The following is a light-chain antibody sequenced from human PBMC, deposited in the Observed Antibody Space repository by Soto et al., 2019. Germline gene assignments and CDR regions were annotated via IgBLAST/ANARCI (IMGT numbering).Light chain of an antibody. CDR2: DAS. V-gene: IGKV1-5*01. Sequence: DIQMTQSPSTLSASLGDRVIITCRASQSVSGWLGWYQQKPGKAPKLLIYDASTLETGVPSRFSGSGSGTEFTLTISGLQPGDFATYYCQQYNTYSQTFGQGTKVDIK. J-gene: IGKJ1*01. CDR3: QQYNTYSQT. CDR1: QSVSGW.